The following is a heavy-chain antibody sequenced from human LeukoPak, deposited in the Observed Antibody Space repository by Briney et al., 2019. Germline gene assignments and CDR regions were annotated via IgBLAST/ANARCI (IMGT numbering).Heavy chain of an antibody. Sequence: ASVKVSCKASGGTFSSYAISWVRQAPGQGLEWMGGIIPIFGTANYAQKFQGRVTITADESTSTAYMEPSSLRSEDTAVYYCASTYYDYLGDFDYWGQGTLVTVSS. V-gene: IGHV1-69*13. CDR3: ASTYYDYLGDFDY. CDR1: GGTFSSYA. CDR2: IIPIFGTA. J-gene: IGHJ4*02. D-gene: IGHD3-3*01.